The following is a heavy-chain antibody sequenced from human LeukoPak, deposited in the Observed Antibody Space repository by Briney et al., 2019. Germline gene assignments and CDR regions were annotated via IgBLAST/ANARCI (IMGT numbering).Heavy chain of an antibody. CDR2: IYHSGST. CDR1: GYSISSGYY. Sequence: SETLSLTCTVSGYSISSGYYWGWIRQPPGKGLEWIGSIYHSGSTYYNPSFKSRVTISVDTSKNQFSLKLSSVTAADTAVYFCARGVYNLALVFDYWGQGALVAVSS. D-gene: IGHD5-24*01. V-gene: IGHV4-38-2*02. J-gene: IGHJ4*02. CDR3: ARGVYNLALVFDY.